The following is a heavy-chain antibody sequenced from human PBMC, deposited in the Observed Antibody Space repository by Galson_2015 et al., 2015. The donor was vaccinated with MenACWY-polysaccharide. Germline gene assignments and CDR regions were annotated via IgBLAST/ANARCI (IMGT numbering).Heavy chain of an antibody. J-gene: IGHJ6*02. CDR2: ISNNGGRT. Sequence: SLRLSCAASGFTFSSCAMSWVRQAPGKGLEWVSGISNNGGRTYYADSVKGRFTISRDNSKNTLYLQMNNLRAEDTAVYYCAKTYPENPYYYSGMDVWGQGTTVTVSS. V-gene: IGHV3-23*01. D-gene: IGHD1-14*01. CDR1: GFTFSSCA. CDR3: AKTYPENPYYYSGMDV.